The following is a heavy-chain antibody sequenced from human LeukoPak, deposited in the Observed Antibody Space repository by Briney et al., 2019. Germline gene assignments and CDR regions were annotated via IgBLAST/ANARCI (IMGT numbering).Heavy chain of an antibody. D-gene: IGHD2-2*01. V-gene: IGHV3-21*01. CDR1: GFTFSSYS. Sequence: KTGGSLRLSCAASGFTFSSYSMNWVRQAPGKGLEWVSSISSSSSYIYYADLVKGRFTISRDNAKNSLYLQMNSLRAEDTAVYYCARDRCSSTSCYVTHWGQGTLVTVSS. CDR3: ARDRCSSTSCYVTH. J-gene: IGHJ4*02. CDR2: ISSSSSYI.